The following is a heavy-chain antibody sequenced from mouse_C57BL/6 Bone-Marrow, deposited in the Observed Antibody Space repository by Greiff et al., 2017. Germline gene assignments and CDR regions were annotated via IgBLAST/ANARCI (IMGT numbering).Heavy chain of an antibody. Sequence: EVKLMESGAELVRPGSSVKMSCKTSGYTFTSYGINWVKQRPGQGLEWIGYIYSGDGYTEYNEKFKGKATLTSDTSSSTAYMQLSSLTSEDSAIYFCAEGGDSNLGYWGQGTTLTVSS. V-gene: IGHV1-58*01. CDR2: IYSGDGYT. D-gene: IGHD2-5*01. CDR3: AEGGDSNLGY. CDR1: GYTFTSYG. J-gene: IGHJ2*01.